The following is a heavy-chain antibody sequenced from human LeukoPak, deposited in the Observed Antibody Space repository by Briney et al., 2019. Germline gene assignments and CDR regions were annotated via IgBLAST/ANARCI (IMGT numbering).Heavy chain of an antibody. J-gene: IGHJ4*02. CDR3: ARDLSDYVWGSSLADY. CDR2: ISSSSSYI. V-gene: IGHV3-21*01. Sequence: PGGSLRLSCAASGFTFSSYSMNWVRQAPGKGLEWVSSISSSSSYIYYADSVKGRFTISRDNAKNSLYLQMNSLRAEDTAVYYCARDLSDYVWGSSLADYWGQGTLVTVSS. D-gene: IGHD3-16*01. CDR1: GFTFSSYS.